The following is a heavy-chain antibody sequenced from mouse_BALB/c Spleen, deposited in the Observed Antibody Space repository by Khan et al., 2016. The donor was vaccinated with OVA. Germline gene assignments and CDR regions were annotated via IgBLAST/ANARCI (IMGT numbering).Heavy chain of an antibody. D-gene: IGHD2-14*01. CDR1: GFTFSSYV. Sequence: EVELVESGGDLVKPGGSLKLSCAVSGFTFSSYVMSWVRQTPEKRMEWVASISSGGTPAYPDSLKGRFTISRDNARNIIDLQMSSLRAEDTAMYYCVREAYRYDEYYFDYWGQGTTLTVSS. CDR2: ISSGGTP. V-gene: IGHV5-6-5*01. CDR3: VREAYRYDEYYFDY. J-gene: IGHJ2*01.